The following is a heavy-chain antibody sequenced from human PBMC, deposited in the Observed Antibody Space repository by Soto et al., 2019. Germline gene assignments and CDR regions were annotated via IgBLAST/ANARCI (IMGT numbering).Heavy chain of an antibody. CDR3: AREELPIYYCGMDV. D-gene: IGHD1-7*01. CDR2: INPNSGGT. J-gene: IGHJ6*02. V-gene: IGHV1-2*02. CDR1: GYIFTGYH. Sequence: QVQLVQSGVEVKKPGASVKVSCKASGYIFTGYHMHWVRQAPGQGLEWMGWINPNSGGTNYAQKFQGRVTMTRDTSISTAYMELSRLRSDDTAVYYCAREELPIYYCGMDVWGQGTTVTVSS.